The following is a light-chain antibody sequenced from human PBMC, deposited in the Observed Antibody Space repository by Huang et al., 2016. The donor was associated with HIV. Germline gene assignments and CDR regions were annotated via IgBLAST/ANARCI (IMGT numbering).Light chain of an antibody. J-gene: IGKJ4*01. Sequence: IVMTQSPATLSVSPGERVTVSCRANRSVSSNLAWYQQRPGQAPRLLIYGSSTSAPGIPGRFSGSGSGTDFSLTISSRQSEDFALYYCQQYNNWLLSFGGGTRVDI. CDR2: GSS. CDR1: RSVSSN. V-gene: IGKV3-15*01. CDR3: QQYNNWLLS.